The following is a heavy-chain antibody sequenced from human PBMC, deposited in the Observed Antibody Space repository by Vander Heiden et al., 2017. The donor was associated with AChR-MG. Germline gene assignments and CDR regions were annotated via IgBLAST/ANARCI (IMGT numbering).Heavy chain of an antibody. CDR3: ARQTDYSKRPYFDY. Sequence: QVQLQQWGAGLLKPSETLSLTCAVYGRSFSGYYWSWIRQPPGKGLEWIGEINHSGSTNYNPSLKSRVTISVDTSKNQFSLKLSSVTAADTAVYYCARQTDYSKRPYFDYWGQVTLVTVSS. D-gene: IGHD2-15*01. CDR2: INHSGST. V-gene: IGHV4-34*01. J-gene: IGHJ4*02. CDR1: GRSFSGYY.